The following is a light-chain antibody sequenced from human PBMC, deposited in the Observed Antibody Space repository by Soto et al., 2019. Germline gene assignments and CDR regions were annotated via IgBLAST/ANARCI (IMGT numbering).Light chain of an antibody. Sequence: EIVLTQSPATLSLSPGXRATLSVRASQSVSSYLAWYQQKPGQAPRLLIYDASNRATGIPARFSGSGSGTDFTLTIRRLEPEDFAVYYCQQNGSSPRTFGQGTKVDIK. CDR2: DAS. V-gene: IGKV3-11*01. CDR1: QSVSSY. CDR3: QQNGSSPRT. J-gene: IGKJ1*01.